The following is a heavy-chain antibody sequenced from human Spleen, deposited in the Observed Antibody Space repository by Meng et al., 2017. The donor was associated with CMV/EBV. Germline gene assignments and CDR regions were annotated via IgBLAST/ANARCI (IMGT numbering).Heavy chain of an antibody. D-gene: IGHD2-15*01. Sequence: ASVKVSCKTSGYTFISYGISWVRQAPGQGLEWMGWISTYNGNTNYAQNFQGRVTMTTDTSTTTAYMELRSLRSDDTAVYYCARGLGVMVAAILGYDLDVWGQGTTVTVSS. CDR1: GYTFISYG. J-gene: IGHJ6*02. CDR3: ARGLGVMVAAILGYDLDV. V-gene: IGHV1-18*01. CDR2: ISTYNGNT.